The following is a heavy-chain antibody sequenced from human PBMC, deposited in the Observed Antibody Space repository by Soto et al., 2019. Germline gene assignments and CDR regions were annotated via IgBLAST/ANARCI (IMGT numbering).Heavy chain of an antibody. D-gene: IGHD2-8*01. CDR1: GYTFTGYY. CDR3: AKNGPSLGAWFDP. Sequence: GASGKVSCKASGYTFTGYYIHWVRQAPGQGLEWMGWIDPNSGGTHYAPKFQGRVAMTRAASINTAYMELNRLRSDDTAVYYCAKNGPSLGAWFDPWGQGTLVTVSS. J-gene: IGHJ5*02. CDR2: IDPNSGGT. V-gene: IGHV1-2*02.